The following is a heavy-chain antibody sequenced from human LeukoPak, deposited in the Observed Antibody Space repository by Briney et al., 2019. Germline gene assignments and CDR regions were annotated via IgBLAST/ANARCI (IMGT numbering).Heavy chain of an antibody. CDR1: GYTFTSYG. V-gene: IGHV1-18*01. Sequence: ASVKVSCKASGYTFTSYGISWVRQAPGQGLEWMGWISAYNGNTNYAQTRQGRVTMTTDTSTSTAYMELRSLRSDDTAVYYCARARQQLPLDYWGQGTPVTVSS. J-gene: IGHJ4*02. D-gene: IGHD6-13*01. CDR3: ARARQQLPLDY. CDR2: ISAYNGNT.